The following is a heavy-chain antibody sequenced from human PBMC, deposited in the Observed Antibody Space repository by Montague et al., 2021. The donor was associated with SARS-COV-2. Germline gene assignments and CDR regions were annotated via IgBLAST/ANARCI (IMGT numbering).Heavy chain of an antibody. CDR3: ARGDIVVVPAALGIAFYYYYYMDV. D-gene: IGHD2-2*01. CDR1: GGSFSGYY. J-gene: IGHJ6*03. Sequence: SETLSLTCAVYGGSFSGYYWSWIRQPPGKGLEWIGEINHSGSTNXNPSLKSRVTISVDTSKNQFSLKLSSVTAADTAVYYCARGDIVVVPAALGIAFYYYYYMDVWGKETTVTVSS. CDR2: INHSGST. V-gene: IGHV4-34*01.